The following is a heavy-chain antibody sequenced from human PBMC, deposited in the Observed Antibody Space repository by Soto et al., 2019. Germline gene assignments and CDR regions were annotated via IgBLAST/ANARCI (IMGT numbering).Heavy chain of an antibody. V-gene: IGHV1-69*13. D-gene: IGHD3-22*01. CDR3: AMTYVYYSSAHVGWFYR. CDR1: GGTFSSHA. CDR2: IIPIFGTA. J-gene: IGHJ5*02. Sequence: VNVSCTASGGTFSSHAISWVRQAPGQGIEWMGGIIPIFGTANYAQKFQGRVTITADKSTSTAYMELSSLRSEDTAVYYCAMTYVYYSSAHVGWFYRWGQGTRVTGSS.